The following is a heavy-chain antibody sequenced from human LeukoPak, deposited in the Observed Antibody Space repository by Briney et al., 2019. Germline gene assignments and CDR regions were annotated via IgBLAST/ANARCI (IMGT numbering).Heavy chain of an antibody. CDR2: IKQDGSEK. J-gene: IGHJ6*02. CDR1: GFTFSSYW. V-gene: IGHV3-7*01. CDR3: ARDHVRGRIRPGNLYYYGMDV. D-gene: IGHD2-2*01. Sequence: PGGSLRLSCAASGFTFSSYWMSWVRQAPGKGLEWVANIKQDGSEKYYVDSVKGRFTISRDNAKNSLYLQMNSLRAEDTGVYYCARDHVRGRIRPGNLYYYGMDVWGQGTTVTVSS.